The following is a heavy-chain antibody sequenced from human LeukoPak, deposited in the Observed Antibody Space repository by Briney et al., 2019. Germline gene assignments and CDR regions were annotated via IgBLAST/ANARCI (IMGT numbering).Heavy chain of an antibody. V-gene: IGHV4-38-2*01. CDR3: ARLGHDYDSSAFDY. J-gene: IGHJ4*02. Sequence: PSETLSLTCAVSGYSISSGYYWGWIRQPPGKGLEWIGSIYHSGGTYYNPSLKSRVTISVDTSKNQFSLKLSSVTAADTAVYYCARLGHDYDSSAFDYWGQGTLVTVSS. CDR1: GYSISSGYY. D-gene: IGHD3-22*01. CDR2: IYHSGGT.